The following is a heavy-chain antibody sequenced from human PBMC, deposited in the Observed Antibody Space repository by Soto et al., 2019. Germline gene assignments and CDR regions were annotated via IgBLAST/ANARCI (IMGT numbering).Heavy chain of an antibody. CDR1: GGSFSGYY. V-gene: IGHV4-34*01. Sequence: SETLSLTCSVYGGSFSGYYWSWIRQPPGKGLEWIGEINHSGSTNYNPSLKSRVTISVDTSKNQFSLKLSSVTAADTAVYYCARAMDDAFDIWGQGTMVTV. CDR3: ARAMDDAFDI. J-gene: IGHJ3*02. D-gene: IGHD2-8*01. CDR2: INHSGST.